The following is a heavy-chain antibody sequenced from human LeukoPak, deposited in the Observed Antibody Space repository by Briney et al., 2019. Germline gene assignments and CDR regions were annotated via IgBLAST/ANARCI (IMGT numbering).Heavy chain of an antibody. CDR2: ISSSGSGDNT. V-gene: IGHV3-23*01. CDR1: GVTLSTYA. D-gene: IGHD1-26*01. CDR3: AKSRSGSYDS. J-gene: IGHJ5*01. Sequence: GGSLRLSCAASGVTLSTYAMSWARQAPGKGLEWVSGISSSGSGDNTYYADSVKGRFTISRDNSKNTLYLQMNSLRGEDTAIYYCAKSRSGSYDSWGQGTLVTVSS.